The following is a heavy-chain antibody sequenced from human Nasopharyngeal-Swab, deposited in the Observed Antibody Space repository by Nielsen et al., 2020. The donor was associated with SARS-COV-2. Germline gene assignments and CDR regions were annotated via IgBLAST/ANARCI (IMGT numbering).Heavy chain of an antibody. CDR3: ARARSVAGTGDDAFDI. V-gene: IGHV3-13*05. D-gene: IGHD6-19*01. Sequence: GGSLRLSCAASGFTFSSYDMHWVRQATGKGLEWVSAIGTAGDPYYPGSVKGRFTISRENAKNSLYLQMNSQRAGDTAVYYCARARSVAGTGDDAFDIWGQGTMVTVSS. CDR1: GFTFSSYD. J-gene: IGHJ3*02. CDR2: IGTAGDP.